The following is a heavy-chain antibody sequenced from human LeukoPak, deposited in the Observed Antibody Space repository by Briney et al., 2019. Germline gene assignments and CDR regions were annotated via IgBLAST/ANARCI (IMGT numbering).Heavy chain of an antibody. D-gene: IGHD3-10*01. J-gene: IGHJ5*02. CDR1: GFTFTNYA. Sequence: HPGGSLRLSYAAPGFTFTNYAMSWVRQTVGKGLEWVSSTSRYGEVSFYADSVKGRFTISRDNSKSTLYLQMNSLRVDDTAIYYCAKDRPNYYGRDGLYYTRGGDTWGRGTLVTVSS. V-gene: IGHV3-23*01. CDR2: TSRYGEVS. CDR3: AKDRPNYYGRDGLYYTRGGDT.